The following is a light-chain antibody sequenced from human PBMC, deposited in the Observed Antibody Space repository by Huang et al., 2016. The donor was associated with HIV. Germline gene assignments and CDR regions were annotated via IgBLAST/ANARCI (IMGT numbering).Light chain of an antibody. CDR1: QGVGDY. J-gene: IGKJ1*01. Sequence: SAMCASVGDRITITCRASQGVGDYLAWFQQKPGKVPQRLIYAASSLQSGVPARFSGSGSGTEFTLTISSLQPEDFATYYCLQHNNYPRTFGQGTKVEIK. CDR2: AAS. CDR3: LQHNNYPRT. V-gene: IGKV1-17*03.